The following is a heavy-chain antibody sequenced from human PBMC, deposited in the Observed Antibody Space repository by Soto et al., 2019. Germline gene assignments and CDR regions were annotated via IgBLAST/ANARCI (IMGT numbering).Heavy chain of an antibody. CDR1: GFTFDDYA. J-gene: IGHJ4*02. D-gene: IGHD3-10*01. V-gene: IGHV3-9*01. Sequence: VQLVESGGGLVQPGRSLRLSCAASGFTFDDYAMHWVRQAPGKGLEWVSGISWNSGSIGYADSVKGRFTISRDNAKNSLYLQMNSLRAEDTALYYCAKVGSRDYYGSGVWDWGQGTLVTVSS. CDR2: ISWNSGSI. CDR3: AKVGSRDYYGSGVWD.